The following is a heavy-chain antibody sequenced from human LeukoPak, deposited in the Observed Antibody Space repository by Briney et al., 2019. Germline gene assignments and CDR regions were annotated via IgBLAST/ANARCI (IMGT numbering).Heavy chain of an antibody. V-gene: IGHV3-73*01. CDR1: GFTFSGSA. CDR3: TRLHDDYVWGSYDYYYGMDV. CDR2: IRSKANSYAT. J-gene: IGHJ6*02. Sequence: GGSLRLSCAASGFTFSGSAMHWVRQASGKGLECVGRIRSKANSYATAYAASVKGRFTISRDDSKNTAYLQMNSLKTEDTAVYYCTRLHDDYVWGSYDYYYGMDVWGQGTTVTVSS. D-gene: IGHD3-16*01.